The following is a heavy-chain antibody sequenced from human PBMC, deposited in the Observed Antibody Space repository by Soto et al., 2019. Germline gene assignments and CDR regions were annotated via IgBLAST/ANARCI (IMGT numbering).Heavy chain of an antibody. Sequence: PGGSLRLSCAASGFTFDDYTMHWVRQAPGKGLEWVSLISWDGGSTYYADSVKGRFTISRDNSKNSLYLQMNSLRTEDTALYYCAKGQYYYGSGSYHFPMDVWGQGTTVTVSS. V-gene: IGHV3-43*01. CDR2: ISWDGGST. CDR3: AKGQYYYGSGSYHFPMDV. CDR1: GFTFDDYT. J-gene: IGHJ6*02. D-gene: IGHD3-10*01.